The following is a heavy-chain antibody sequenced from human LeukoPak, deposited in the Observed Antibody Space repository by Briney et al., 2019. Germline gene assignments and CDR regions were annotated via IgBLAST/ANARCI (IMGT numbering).Heavy chain of an antibody. D-gene: IGHD1-26*01. V-gene: IGHV1-2*02. Sequence: VASVKVSCKASGYTFTGYYMHWVRQAPGQGLEWMEWINPNSGGTNYAQKFQGRVTMTRDTSISTAYMELSRLRSDDTAVYYCARGGEWELGPTKFDPWGQGTLVTVSS. CDR2: INPNSGGT. CDR3: ARGGEWELGPTKFDP. J-gene: IGHJ5*02. CDR1: GYTFTGYY.